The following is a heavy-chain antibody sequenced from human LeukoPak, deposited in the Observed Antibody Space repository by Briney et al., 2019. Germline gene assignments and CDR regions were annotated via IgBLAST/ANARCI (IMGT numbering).Heavy chain of an antibody. CDR1: GFTFNNYA. D-gene: IGHD4-17*01. Sequence: PGGSLRLSCVGSGFTFNNYAMTWVRHAPGKGLEWVSGINWNGGRTGYADSVKGRFTISRDNAKNSLYLQMNSLRAEDTALYYCARDYDYGDYPGYWGQGTLVTVSS. CDR3: ARDYDYGDYPGY. CDR2: INWNGGRT. J-gene: IGHJ4*02. V-gene: IGHV3-20*04.